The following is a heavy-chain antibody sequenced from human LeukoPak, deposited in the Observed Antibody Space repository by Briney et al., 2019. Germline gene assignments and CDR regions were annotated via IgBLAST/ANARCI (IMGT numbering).Heavy chain of an antibody. D-gene: IGHD1-26*01. Sequence: ASVKVSCKASGYTFTSYGISWVRQAPGQGLEWMGWISAYNGNTNYAQKLQGRVTMTTDTSTSTAYVELRSLRSDDTAVYYCARATIVGAMGGAYFDYWGQGTLVTVSS. CDR2: ISAYNGNT. J-gene: IGHJ4*02. V-gene: IGHV1-18*01. CDR1: GYTFTSYG. CDR3: ARATIVGAMGGAYFDY.